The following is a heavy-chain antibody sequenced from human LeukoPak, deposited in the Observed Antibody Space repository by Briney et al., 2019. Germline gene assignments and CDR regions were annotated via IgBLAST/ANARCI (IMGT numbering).Heavy chain of an antibody. Sequence: ASVKVSCKASGYTFTNYGVSWVRQAPGQGLEWMGWISAYNGNTNYAQKLQGRVTMTTDPSTSTAYMELRTLRSDDTAVYYCARDSGYCGGDCYSDAFDIWGQGTMVTVSS. D-gene: IGHD2-21*02. CDR2: ISAYNGNT. J-gene: IGHJ3*02. CDR1: GYTFTNYG. V-gene: IGHV1-18*01. CDR3: ARDSGYCGGDCYSDAFDI.